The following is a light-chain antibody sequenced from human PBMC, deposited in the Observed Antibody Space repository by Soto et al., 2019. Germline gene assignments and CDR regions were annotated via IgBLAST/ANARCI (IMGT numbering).Light chain of an antibody. CDR2: KAS. V-gene: IGKV1-5*03. Sequence: IQMTQSPSTLSGSVGDRVTTTCRASQTISSWLAWYQQKPGKAPKLLIYKASTLKSGVPSRFSGSGSGTEFTLTISSLQPDDFATYYCQHYNSYSEAFGQGTKVDNK. CDR3: QHYNSYSEA. CDR1: QTISSW. J-gene: IGKJ1*01.